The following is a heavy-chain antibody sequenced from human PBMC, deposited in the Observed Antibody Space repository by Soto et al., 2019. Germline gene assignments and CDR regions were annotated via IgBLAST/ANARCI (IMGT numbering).Heavy chain of an antibody. V-gene: IGHV4-30-2*01. CDR1: GGSISSGGYS. J-gene: IGHJ5*02. Sequence: SETLSLTCAVSGGSISSGGYSWSWIRQPPGKGLEWIGYIYNSGSTYYNSSLKSRVTISVDRSKNQFSLKLSSVTAADTAVYYCARVPTPWGQGTLVTVSS. CDR2: IYNSGST. CDR3: ARVPTP. D-gene: IGHD2-2*01.